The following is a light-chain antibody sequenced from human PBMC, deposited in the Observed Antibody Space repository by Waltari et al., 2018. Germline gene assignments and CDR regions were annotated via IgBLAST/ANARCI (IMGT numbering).Light chain of an antibody. CDR1: SSDIGGYNY. V-gene: IGLV2-8*01. CDR3: SSYAGSNYVA. CDR2: EVT. Sequence: QSALTQPPSASGSPGQSVTISCTGTSSDIGGYNYVSWYQQRPGKAPKLLIYEVTKLPSGVPDRFSGSNSANTASLTVSWLQAEDEADYYCSSYAGSNYVAFGGGTKLTVL. J-gene: IGLJ2*01.